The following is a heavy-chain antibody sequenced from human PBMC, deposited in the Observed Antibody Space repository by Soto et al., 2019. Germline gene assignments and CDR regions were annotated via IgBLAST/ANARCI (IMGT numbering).Heavy chain of an antibody. CDR2: IYSGGST. Sequence: EVQLVESGGGLVQPGGSLRLSCAASGFTVSSNYMSWVRQAPGKGLEWVSVIYSGGSTYYADSVKGRFTISRDNSKNTLYLQMNSLRAEDTAVYYCARVLWFGVGDAFDIWGQGTMVTVSS. D-gene: IGHD3-10*01. V-gene: IGHV3-66*01. CDR3: ARVLWFGVGDAFDI. J-gene: IGHJ3*02. CDR1: GFTVSSNY.